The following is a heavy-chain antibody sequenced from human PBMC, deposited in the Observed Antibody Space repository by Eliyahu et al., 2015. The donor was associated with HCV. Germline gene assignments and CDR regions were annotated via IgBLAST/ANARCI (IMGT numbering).Heavy chain of an antibody. CDR2: ISGSGGST. V-gene: IGHV3-23*01. D-gene: IGHD4-17*01. Sequence: EVQLLESGGGLVQPGGSLRLSCAASGFTFSSYAMSWVRQAPGKGLEWVSGISGSGGSTYYADSVKGRFTISRDNSKNTLYLQINSLRAEDTAVYYCAKYPMNTVTTAWFDPWGQGTLVTVSS. J-gene: IGHJ5*02. CDR3: AKYPMNTVTTAWFDP. CDR1: GFTFSSYA.